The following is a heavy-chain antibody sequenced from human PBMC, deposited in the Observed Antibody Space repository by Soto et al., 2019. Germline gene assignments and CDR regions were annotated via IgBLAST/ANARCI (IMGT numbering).Heavy chain of an antibody. CDR3: ANPRGIPFTVTTYCYFDL. D-gene: IGHD4-17*01. J-gene: IGHJ2*01. Sequence: PGGSLRLSCAASGFTFSSYAMSWVRQAPGKGLEWVSAIRYSGDTTYYTDSVKGRFTISRDNSQNTLYLHMNSLRAEDTADYYCANPRGIPFTVTTYCYFDLWGRGTLVTVS. CDR1: GFTFSSYA. V-gene: IGHV3-23*01. CDR2: IRYSGDTT.